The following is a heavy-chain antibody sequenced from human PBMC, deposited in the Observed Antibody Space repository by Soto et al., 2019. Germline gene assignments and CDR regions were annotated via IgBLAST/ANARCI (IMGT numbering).Heavy chain of an antibody. CDR2: VIWTGAYT. Sequence: EVQLVDSGGGLVQPGRSLRLSCAASGFNFDDHAMNWVRQAPGKGLAWRSCVIWTGAYTGYAASVKGRFTISRDNAKSSLYLEMNSLRPEDTAFYYCARDIFRTITTIDYWGQGTLVTVSS. V-gene: IGHV3-9*01. CDR3: ARDIFRTITTIDY. D-gene: IGHD1-1*01. J-gene: IGHJ4*02. CDR1: GFNFDDHA.